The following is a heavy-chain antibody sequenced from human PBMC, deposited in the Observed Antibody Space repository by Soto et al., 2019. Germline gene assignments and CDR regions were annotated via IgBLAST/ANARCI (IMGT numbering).Heavy chain of an antibody. CDR3: ARGGAPSRGGNFARFDP. CDR1: GGSFGDYY. Sequence: QVQLPQWGAGLLKPSETLSLTCAVYGGSFGDYYWSWIRQPPGKGLEWIGEINHGGNTNYNPSLKSRVNISVDTYKNQFSLRLSSVTAADTAVYYCARGGAPSRGGNFARFDPWGQGTLVTVSS. J-gene: IGHJ5*02. D-gene: IGHD1-26*01. V-gene: IGHV4-34*01. CDR2: INHGGNT.